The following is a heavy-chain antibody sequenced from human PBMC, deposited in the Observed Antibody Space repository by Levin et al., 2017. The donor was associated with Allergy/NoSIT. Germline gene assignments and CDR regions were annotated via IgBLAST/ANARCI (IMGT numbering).Heavy chain of an antibody. CDR1: GFRFSSYA. D-gene: IGHD3-22*01. J-gene: IGHJ4*02. CDR3: ARDSPSSGQFDY. V-gene: IGHV3-48*01. Sequence: GGSLRLSCAASGFRFSSYAMNWVRQAPGKGLQWVSYIIGSGETIFYSDSVKGRFTISRDNAKNSLYLQMNSLRAEDTAVYYCARDSPSSGQFDYWGQGTLVTVSS. CDR2: IIGSGETI.